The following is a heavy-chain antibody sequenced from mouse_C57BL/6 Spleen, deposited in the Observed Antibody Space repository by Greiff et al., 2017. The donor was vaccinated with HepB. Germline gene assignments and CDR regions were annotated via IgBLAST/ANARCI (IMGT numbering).Heavy chain of an antibody. J-gene: IGHJ4*01. CDR3: ARSIREAMDY. Sequence: QVQLQQPGAELVMPGASVKLSCKASGYTFTSYWMHWVKQRPGQGLEWIGEFDPSDSYTNYNQKFKGKSTLTVDKSSSTAYMQLSSLTSEDSAVYYCARSIREAMDYWGQGTSVTVSS. CDR1: GYTFTSYW. D-gene: IGHD1-1*01. V-gene: IGHV1-69*01. CDR2: FDPSDSYT.